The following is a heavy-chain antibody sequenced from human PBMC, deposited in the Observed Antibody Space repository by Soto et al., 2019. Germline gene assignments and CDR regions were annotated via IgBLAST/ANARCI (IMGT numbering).Heavy chain of an antibody. CDR2: MNPNSGNT. J-gene: IGHJ5*02. Sequence: RASVKVSCKASGYTFTSYDINWVRQATGQGLEWMGWMNPNSGNTGYAQKFQGRVTMTRNTSISTAYMELSSLRSEDTAVYYCARGGLHSSSWYDSNWFDPWGQGTLVTVYS. D-gene: IGHD6-13*01. V-gene: IGHV1-8*01. CDR1: GYTFTSYD. CDR3: ARGGLHSSSWYDSNWFDP.